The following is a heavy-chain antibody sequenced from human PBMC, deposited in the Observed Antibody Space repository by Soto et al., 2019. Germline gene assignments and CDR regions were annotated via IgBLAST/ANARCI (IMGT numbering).Heavy chain of an antibody. D-gene: IGHD5-12*01. CDR3: AKTPANILTTTQFFL. CDR1: GFTFSSYA. V-gene: IGHV3-23*01. J-gene: IGHJ4*02. Sequence: EVQLLESGGGLAQPGGSLRLSCAASGFTFSSYAMSWVRQAPGKGLEWVSTISGSGGSTYYAGSGKGRFTMSKDNYQNTLYLQINSLRAEDTAVYYCAKTPANILTTTQFFLWGQGRLLTVSS. CDR2: ISGSGGST.